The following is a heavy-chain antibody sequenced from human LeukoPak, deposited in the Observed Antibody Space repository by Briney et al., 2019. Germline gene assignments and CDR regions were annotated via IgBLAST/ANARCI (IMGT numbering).Heavy chain of an antibody. Sequence: ASVKVSCKASGNTFTDDYIHWVRQAPGQGLEWMGSINPTGDGTHYVQKSQGRITMTRDTSITTAYMELSSLRSDDTAVYYCARDPSEDIVAYFDYWGQGTLVTVSS. V-gene: IGHV1-2*02. CDR1: GNTFTDDY. CDR2: INPTGDGT. CDR3: ARDPSEDIVAYFDY. J-gene: IGHJ4*02. D-gene: IGHD5-12*01.